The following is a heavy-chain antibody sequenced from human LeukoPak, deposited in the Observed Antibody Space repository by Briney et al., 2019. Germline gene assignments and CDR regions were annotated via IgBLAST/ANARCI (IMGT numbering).Heavy chain of an antibody. D-gene: IGHD4-17*01. V-gene: IGHV4-61*02. CDR1: GGSISSGSFY. J-gene: IGHJ3*02. Sequence: SQTLSLTCTVSGGSISSGSFYWSWIWQPTGKGLAWIGRIYASGSTNYNPSLKSRVTISVDTSNNQFSLKLSSVTAADTAVYYCARDLLGDDGDFLPAIDIWGQGTMVTVSS. CDR2: IYASGST. CDR3: ARDLLGDDGDFLPAIDI.